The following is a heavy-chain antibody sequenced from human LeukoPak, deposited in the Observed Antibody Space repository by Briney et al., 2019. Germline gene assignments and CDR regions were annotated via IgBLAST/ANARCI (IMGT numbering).Heavy chain of an antibody. Sequence: GGSLRLSCAASGFTLSDYWMHWVRQAPGKGLVWVSRVSRDGYSTSYADTVKGRFTISRDNAKNMVFLQMTSLTDEDTAVYFCVREANWYFGLWGSGSLVTVSS. J-gene: IGHJ2*01. D-gene: IGHD5-12*01. CDR2: VSRDGYST. V-gene: IGHV3-74*01. CDR3: VREANWYFGL. CDR1: GFTLSDYW.